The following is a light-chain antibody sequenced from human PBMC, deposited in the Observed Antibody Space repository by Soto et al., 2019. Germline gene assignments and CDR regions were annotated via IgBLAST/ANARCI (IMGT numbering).Light chain of an antibody. Sequence: QSARTQPRSVSGSPGQSVTLSCTGTSSDVGGYNYVSWYQHHPGKAPKLMIYDVSKRPSGVPDRFSGSRSGNTASLTISGLQAEDEADYYCCSYAGDYTYVFGIGTKVTVL. CDR2: DVS. V-gene: IGLV2-11*01. CDR3: CSYAGDYTYV. J-gene: IGLJ1*01. CDR1: SSDVGGYNY.